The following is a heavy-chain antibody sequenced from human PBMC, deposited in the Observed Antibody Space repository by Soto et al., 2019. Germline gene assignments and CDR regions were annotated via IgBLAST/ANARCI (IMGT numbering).Heavy chain of an antibody. V-gene: IGHV3-74*01. CDR3: ARESGDWPLNWFDP. CDR1: GFNFTNHW. D-gene: IGHD2-21*02. Sequence: VHLVESGGGLVQPGGSLRLSCAASGFNFTNHWMHWVRQAPGKGLVWVSRITSDGKSKAYAESVKGRFAISRDNAKNTVYLQMNGLTVEDTAVYYCARESGDWPLNWFDPWGQGTLATVSS. CDR2: ITSDGKSK. J-gene: IGHJ5*02.